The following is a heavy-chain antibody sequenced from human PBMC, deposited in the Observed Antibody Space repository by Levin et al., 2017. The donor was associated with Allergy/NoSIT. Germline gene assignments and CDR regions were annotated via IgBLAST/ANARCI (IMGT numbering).Heavy chain of an antibody. J-gene: IGHJ4*02. V-gene: IGHV1-2*02. Sequence: GASVKVSCKASGYTFTGYYMHWVRQAPGQGLEWMGWINPNSGGTNYAQKFQGRVTMTRDTSISTAYMELSRLRSDDTAVYYCARAYCGGDCYREPTYFDYWGQGTLVTVSS. CDR3: ARAYCGGDCYREPTYFDY. CDR2: INPNSGGT. CDR1: GYTFTGYY. D-gene: IGHD2-21*02.